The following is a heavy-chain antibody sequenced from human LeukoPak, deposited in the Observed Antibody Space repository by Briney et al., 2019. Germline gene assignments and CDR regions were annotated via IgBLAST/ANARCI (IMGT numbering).Heavy chain of an antibody. CDR3: ARHNTDSFDY. V-gene: IGHV5-51*01. CDR2: IYPGDSDT. J-gene: IGHJ4*02. Sequence: GESLKISCQGSGYSFSSNRIGWVRQLPGKGLEWMGVIYPGDSDTRYSPSFRGQVTISADKSISTAYLRWTSLKASDTAMYYCARHNTDSFDYWGQGTLVTVSS. CDR1: GYSFSSNR.